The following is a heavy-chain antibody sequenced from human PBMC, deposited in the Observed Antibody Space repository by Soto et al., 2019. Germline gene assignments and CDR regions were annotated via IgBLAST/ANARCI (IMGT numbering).Heavy chain of an antibody. CDR3: VSQRTTVLTQAYFDY. CDR1: GGFVTNSSYY. J-gene: IGHJ4*02. Sequence: KTSETLSLTCTVSGGFVTNSSYYWGWIRQSPGKGLEWIGSVYYRGRSYSKSSVKSRVTISVDTSKNQFSLNFNSVTASDTALYYCVSQRTTVLTQAYFDYWGPGALVTVSS. CDR2: VYYRGRS. D-gene: IGHD4-17*01. V-gene: IGHV4-39*01.